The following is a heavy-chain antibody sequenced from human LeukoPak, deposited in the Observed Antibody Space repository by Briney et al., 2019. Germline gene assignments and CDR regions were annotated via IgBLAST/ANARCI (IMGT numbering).Heavy chain of an antibody. J-gene: IGHJ5*02. D-gene: IGHD6-13*01. CDR2: IYYSGTT. V-gene: IGHV4-39*07. CDR3: ARRVGIAAAGRKNWFDP. CDR1: GGSISSSSYY. Sequence: SETLSLTCTVSGGSISSSSYYWGWIRQPPGKGLEWIGSIYYSGTTYYNPSLKSRVTISVDTSRNQFSLKLSSVTAADTAVYYCARRVGIAAAGRKNWFDPWGQGTLVTVSS.